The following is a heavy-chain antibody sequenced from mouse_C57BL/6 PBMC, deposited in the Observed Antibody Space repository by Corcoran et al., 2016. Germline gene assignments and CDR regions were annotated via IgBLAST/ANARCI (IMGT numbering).Heavy chain of an antibody. Sequence: QIQLVQSGPELKKPGETVKISCKASGYTFTTYGMSWVKQAPGKGLKWMGWINTYSGVPTYADDFKGRFAFSLETSASTAYLQINNLKNEDTATYFCARFLTAQATGHAMDYWGQGTSVTVSS. D-gene: IGHD3-2*02. V-gene: IGHV9-3*01. J-gene: IGHJ4*01. CDR1: GYTFTTYG. CDR2: INTYSGVP. CDR3: ARFLTAQATGHAMDY.